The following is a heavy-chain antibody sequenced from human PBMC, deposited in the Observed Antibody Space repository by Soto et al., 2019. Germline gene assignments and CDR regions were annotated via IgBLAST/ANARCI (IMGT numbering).Heavy chain of an antibody. D-gene: IGHD6-19*01. V-gene: IGHV3-33*01. Sequence: SLRLSCAAPGFTFSNYGMHWVRQAPGKGLEWVAVIWYDGSNEYYADSVKGRFTISRDNSKNTLYLQMNSLRAEDTAVYYCARDDIPGRAVAIYGMDIWGQGTTVTVSS. CDR1: GFTFSNYG. J-gene: IGHJ6*02. CDR3: ARDDIPGRAVAIYGMDI. CDR2: IWYDGSNE.